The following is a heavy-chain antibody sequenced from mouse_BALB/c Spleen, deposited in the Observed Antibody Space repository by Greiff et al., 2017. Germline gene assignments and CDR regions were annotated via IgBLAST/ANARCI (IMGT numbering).Heavy chain of an antibody. CDR1: GFNIKDYY. CDR2: IDPENGDT. J-gene: IGHJ4*01. V-gene: IGHV14-4*02. CDR3: NEKYAMDY. Sequence: EVQLQQSGAELVRSGASVKLSCTASGFNIKDYYMHWVKQRPEQGLEWIGWIDPENGDTEYAPKFQGKATMTADTSSNTAYLQLSSLTSEDTAVYYCNEKYAMDYWGQGTSVTVSS.